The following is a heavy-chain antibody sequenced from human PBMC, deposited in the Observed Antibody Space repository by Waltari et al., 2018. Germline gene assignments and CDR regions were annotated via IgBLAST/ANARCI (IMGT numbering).Heavy chain of an antibody. J-gene: IGHJ4*02. V-gene: IGHV6-1*01. D-gene: IGHD5-12*01. Sequence: QVQLQESGPGLVKPSQTPPLPCPIPGDGARTAGWNWIRQSPSRGLEWLGRTYYKSKWNIDYAVTVQSRININADPSKNQVSLQLNSVTPEDTAVYYCTRGWLRTGFDYWGQGISVTVSS. CDR3: TRGWLRTGFDY. CDR2: TYYKSKWNI. CDR1: GDGARTAG.